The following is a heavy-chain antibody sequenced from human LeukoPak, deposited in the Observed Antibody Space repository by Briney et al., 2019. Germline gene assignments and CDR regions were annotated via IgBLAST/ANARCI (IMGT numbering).Heavy chain of an antibody. CDR1: GFTFSDYA. Sequence: GRSLRLSCAASGFTFSDYAMHWVRQAPGKGLEWVAIISYDGSNTDYADSVKGRFTISRDNAKDTLYLQMTSLRPDDTAVYSCARNDFWSGYSLPFFDFWGQGTPVTVSS. V-gene: IGHV3-30*04. CDR3: ARNDFWSGYSLPFFDF. J-gene: IGHJ4*02. D-gene: IGHD3-3*01. CDR2: ISYDGSNT.